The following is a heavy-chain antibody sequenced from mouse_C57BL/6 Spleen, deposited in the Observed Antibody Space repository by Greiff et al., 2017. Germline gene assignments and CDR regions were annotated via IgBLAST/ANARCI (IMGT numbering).Heavy chain of an antibody. CDR1: GYSFTSGYF. Sequence: DVQLVESGPGLVKPSQSLSLTCSVTGYSFTSGYFCNWIRQLPGNQLEWMGYISYDGSNNYNPSLKNRSTITRDTSKHQFFLKLNSVTTEDTATYYCATVVATGWYFDVWGTGTTVTVSS. J-gene: IGHJ1*03. CDR2: ISYDGSN. CDR3: ATVVATGWYFDV. D-gene: IGHD1-1*01. V-gene: IGHV3-6*01.